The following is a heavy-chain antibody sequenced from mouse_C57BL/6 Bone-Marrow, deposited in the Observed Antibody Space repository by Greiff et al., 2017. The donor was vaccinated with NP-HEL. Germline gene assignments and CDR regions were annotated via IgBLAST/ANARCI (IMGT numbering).Heavy chain of an antibody. CDR1: GYTFTSYG. Sequence: VQGVESGAELARPGASVKMSCKASGYTFTSYGISWVKQRTGQGLEWIGEIYPRSGNTYYNEKFKGKATLTADKSSSTAYMELRSLTSEDSAVYFCASDGNYFAYWGQGTLVTVSA. V-gene: IGHV1-81*01. CDR2: IYPRSGNT. J-gene: IGHJ3*01. CDR3: ASDGNYFAY. D-gene: IGHD2-1*01.